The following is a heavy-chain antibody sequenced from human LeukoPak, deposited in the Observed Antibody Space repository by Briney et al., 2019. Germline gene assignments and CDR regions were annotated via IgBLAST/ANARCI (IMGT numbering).Heavy chain of an antibody. CDR1: GGTFSSYT. CDR3: ARGRHCSSTSCYNYYYYGMDV. J-gene: IGHJ6*02. Sequence: ASVKVSCKASGGTFSSYTISWVRQAPGQGLEWMGRLIPILGIANYAQKFQGRVTITADKSTSTAYMELSSLRSEDTAVYYCARGRHCSSTSCYNYYYYGMDVWGQGTTVTVSS. V-gene: IGHV1-69*02. D-gene: IGHD2-2*02. CDR2: LIPILGIA.